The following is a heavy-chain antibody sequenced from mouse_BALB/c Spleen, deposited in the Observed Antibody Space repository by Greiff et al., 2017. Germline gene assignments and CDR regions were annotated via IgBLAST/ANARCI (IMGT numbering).Heavy chain of an antibody. CDR1: GYSITSGYY. CDR2: ISYDGSN. D-gene: IGHD2-1*01. V-gene: IGHV3-6*02. CDR3: ARGAYGNYWDY. Sequence: EVHLVESGPGLVKPSQSLSLTCSVTGYSITSGYYWNWIRQFPGNKLEWMGYISYDGSNNYNPSLKNRISITRDTSKNQFCLKLNSVTTEDTATYYCARGAYGNYWDYWGQGTTLTVSS. J-gene: IGHJ2*01.